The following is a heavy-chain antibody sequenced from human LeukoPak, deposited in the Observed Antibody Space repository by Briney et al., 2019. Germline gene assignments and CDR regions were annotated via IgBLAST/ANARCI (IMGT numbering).Heavy chain of an antibody. CDR2: IYSSVSS. J-gene: IGHJ4*02. CDR1: GGSISSDFYH. CDR3: ARGPTLTTDY. D-gene: IGHD4-17*01. V-gene: IGHV4-61*01. Sequence: SETLSLTCTVSGGSISSDFYHWDWIRQPPGKALEWIGYIYSSVSSNYNPSLKSRVTISVDTSKNQFSLKLSSVTAADTAVYYCARGPTLTTDYWGQGTLVTVSS.